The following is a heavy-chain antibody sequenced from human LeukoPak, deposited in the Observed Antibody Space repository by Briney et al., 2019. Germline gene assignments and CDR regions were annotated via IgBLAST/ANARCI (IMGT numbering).Heavy chain of an antibody. D-gene: IGHD2-2*01. CDR2: IYYSGST. V-gene: IGHV4-59*01. Sequence: SETLSLTCTVSGGSISSYYWSWIRQPPGKGLEWIGYIYYSGSTNYNPSLKSRVTISVDTSKNQFSLKLSSVTAADTAVYYCARWGIVVVPSDYYYGMDVWGQGTTVTVSS. CDR1: GGSISSYY. J-gene: IGHJ6*02. CDR3: ARWGIVVVPSDYYYGMDV.